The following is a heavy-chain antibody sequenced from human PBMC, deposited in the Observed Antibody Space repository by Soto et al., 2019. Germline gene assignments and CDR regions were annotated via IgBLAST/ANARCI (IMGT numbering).Heavy chain of an antibody. CDR2: ISGSGGST. CDR3: AKAHNMIVVVVIGNFDY. Sequence: GGSLSLSCAASGFTFSSYAMSWVRQAPGKGLEWVSAISGSGGSTYYADSVKGRFTISRDNSKNTLYLQMNSLRAEDTAVYYCAKAHNMIVVVVIGNFDYWGQGTLVTVSS. J-gene: IGHJ4*02. D-gene: IGHD3-22*01. V-gene: IGHV3-23*01. CDR1: GFTFSSYA.